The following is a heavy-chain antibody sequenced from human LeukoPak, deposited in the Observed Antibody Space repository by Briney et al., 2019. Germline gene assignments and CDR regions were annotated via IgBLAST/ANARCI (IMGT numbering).Heavy chain of an antibody. CDR2: IYYSGGT. Sequence: SETLSLTCTVSGGSISSYCWSWVRQPPGKGLEWIGYIYYSGGTNYNPSLKSRVTMSVDTSKNQFSLKLNSVTAADTAVYYCARHYGPWGQGTLVTVSS. CDR3: ARHYGP. D-gene: IGHD3-10*01. CDR1: GGSISSYC. J-gene: IGHJ5*02. V-gene: IGHV4-59*08.